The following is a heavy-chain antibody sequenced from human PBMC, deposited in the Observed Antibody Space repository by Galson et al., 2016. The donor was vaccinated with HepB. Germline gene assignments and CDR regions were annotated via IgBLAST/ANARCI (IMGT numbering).Heavy chain of an antibody. V-gene: IGHV3-23*01. CDR2: IGGNGSPT. Sequence: SLRLSCAASGFTFYNSAMDWVRQAPGGGLEWVAAIGGNGSPTYYADSVRGRFSISRDNSKNTLYLQMNSLRAEDTALYYCARGGGHGFFDYWGQGTQVTVSS. CDR3: ARGGGHGFFDY. D-gene: IGHD3-10*01. J-gene: IGHJ4*02. CDR1: GFTFYNSA.